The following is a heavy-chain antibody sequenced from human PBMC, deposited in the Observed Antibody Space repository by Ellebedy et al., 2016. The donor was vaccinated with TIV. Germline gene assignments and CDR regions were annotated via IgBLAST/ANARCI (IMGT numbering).Heavy chain of an antibody. J-gene: IGHJ4*02. CDR3: AAGRSIAAAGTGY. CDR1: GYTFTSYG. Sequence: ASVKVSCKASGYTFTSYGISWVRQAPGQGLEWMGGIIPIFGTANYAQKFQGRVTITADESTSTVYMELSSLRSEDTAVYYCAAGRSIAAAGTGYWGQGTLVTVSS. V-gene: IGHV1-69*13. D-gene: IGHD6-13*01. CDR2: IIPIFGTA.